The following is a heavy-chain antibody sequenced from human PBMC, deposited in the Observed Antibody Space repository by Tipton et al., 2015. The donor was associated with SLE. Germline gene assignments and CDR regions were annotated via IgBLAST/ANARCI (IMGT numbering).Heavy chain of an antibody. CDR2: ISGSGGST. V-gene: IGHV3-21*03. D-gene: IGHD2-15*01. Sequence: SLRLSCAASGFTVSSNYMSWVRQAPGKGLEWVSAISGSGGSTYYADSVKGRFTISRDNAKNSLYLQMNSLRAEDTAVYYCARERYCSGGSCFRTFDIWGQGTMVTVSS. J-gene: IGHJ3*02. CDR3: ARERYCSGGSCFRTFDI. CDR1: GFTVSSNY.